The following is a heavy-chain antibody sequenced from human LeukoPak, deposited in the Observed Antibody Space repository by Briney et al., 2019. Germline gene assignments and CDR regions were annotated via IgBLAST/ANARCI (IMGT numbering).Heavy chain of an antibody. CDR3: ARPRSLRGRNFDY. CDR2: INHSGST. J-gene: IGHJ4*02. V-gene: IGHV4-34*01. D-gene: IGHD3/OR15-3a*01. Sequence: SETLSLTCAVYGGSFSGYYWSWIRQPPGKGLEWIGEINHSGSTNYNPSLKSRVTISVDTSKNQFSLKLSSVTAADTAVYYCARPRSLRGRNFDYWGQGTLVTVSS. CDR1: GGSFSGYY.